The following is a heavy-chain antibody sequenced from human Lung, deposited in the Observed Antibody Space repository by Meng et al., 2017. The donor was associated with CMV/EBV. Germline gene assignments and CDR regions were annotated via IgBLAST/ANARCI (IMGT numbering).Heavy chain of an antibody. V-gene: IGHV5-51*01. D-gene: IGHD5-24*01. CDR2: IYPGDFDT. Sequence: GXSXKISXKATGYSFTKNWIGWVRQMPGKGLEWMGVIYPGDFDTRYIPSFRGQVTISADRSITTAYLQWSSLKASDTAMYYCARLGGDGYLDAFDFWGQGTXVTVSS. J-gene: IGHJ3*01. CDR3: ARLGGDGYLDAFDF. CDR1: GYSFTKNW.